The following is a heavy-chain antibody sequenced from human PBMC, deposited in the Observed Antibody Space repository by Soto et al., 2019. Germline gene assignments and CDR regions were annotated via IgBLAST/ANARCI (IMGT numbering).Heavy chain of an antibody. J-gene: IGHJ4*02. CDR2: INAGNGNT. D-gene: IGHD6-6*01. CDR3: ARDPYFLLAARSQYYFDY. V-gene: IGHV1-3*01. CDR1: GYTFTSYA. Sequence: ASVKVSCKASGYTFTSYAMHWVRKAHGQRLEWMGWINAGNGNTKYSQKFQGRVTITRDTSASTAYMELSSLRSEDTAVYYCARDPYFLLAARSQYYFDYWGQGTLVTVSS.